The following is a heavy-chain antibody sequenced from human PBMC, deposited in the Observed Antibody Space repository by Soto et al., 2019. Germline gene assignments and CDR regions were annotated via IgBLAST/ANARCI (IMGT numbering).Heavy chain of an antibody. J-gene: IGHJ5*02. CDR1: GFTFSSYG. V-gene: IGHV3-30*18. CDR2: ISYDGSNK. D-gene: IGHD6-13*01. Sequence: QVQLEESGGGVVQPGRSLRLSCAASGFTFSSYGMHWVRQAPGKGLEWVAVISYDGSNKYYADSVKGRFTISRDNSKNTLYLQMNSLRAEDTAVYYCAKDRAAAGIRGWFDPWGQGTLVTVSS. CDR3: AKDRAAAGIRGWFDP.